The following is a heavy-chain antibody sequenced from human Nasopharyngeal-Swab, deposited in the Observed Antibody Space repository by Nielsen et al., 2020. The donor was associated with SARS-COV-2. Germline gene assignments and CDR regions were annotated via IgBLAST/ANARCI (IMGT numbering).Heavy chain of an antibody. V-gene: IGHV5-51*01. CDR1: GYRFTDYW. D-gene: IGHD1-26*01. Sequence: GESLKISCATSGYRFTDYWIAWVRPAPGKGLEFIGTIFPGYSDTRYSPSFEGRVTISVDQSITTAYLHWTSLKASDTAKYYCAIGAAVGTLFHGMDVWGQGTMVTVSS. CDR3: AIGAAVGTLFHGMDV. J-gene: IGHJ6*02. CDR2: IFPGYSDT.